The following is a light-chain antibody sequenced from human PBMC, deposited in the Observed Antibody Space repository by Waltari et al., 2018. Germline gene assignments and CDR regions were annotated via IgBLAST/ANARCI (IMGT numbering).Light chain of an antibody. Sequence: VLTQSPGTLHLSPGELATHPCKSSHRLTKRYLAWYQQKPGQAPRLLIYGASSRAAGIPDRFSGSGSGTDFTLTISRLEPEDFAVYYCQQYGSSVLYTFGQGTKVEIK. CDR1: HRLTKRY. J-gene: IGKJ2*01. CDR2: GAS. CDR3: QQYGSSVLYT. V-gene: IGKV3-20*01.